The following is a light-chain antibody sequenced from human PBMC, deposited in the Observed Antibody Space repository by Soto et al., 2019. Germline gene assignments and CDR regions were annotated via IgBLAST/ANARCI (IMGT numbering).Light chain of an antibody. CDR3: SSFAGANIGV. CDR1: SSDVGDYKY. V-gene: IGLV2-8*01. Sequence: QSALTQPASVSGSPGQSMTISCTGASSDVGDYKYVSWYQHHPGKAPKLMIHEVTKRPSGVPDRFSGSKSGNTASLTVSGLQAEDEADYYCSSFAGANIGVFGGGTKLTVL. CDR2: EVT. J-gene: IGLJ3*02.